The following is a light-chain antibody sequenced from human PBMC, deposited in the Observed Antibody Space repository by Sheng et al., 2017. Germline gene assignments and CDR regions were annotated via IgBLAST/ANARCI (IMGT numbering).Light chain of an antibody. Sequence: EIVLTQSPGTLSLSPGERATLSCRASQSASSTYLAWYQQKPGRAPRLLIYGASSRATGIPDRFSGSGSGTDFTLTISRLEPEDSAVYYCQQYGSSPRTFGPGTKVDIK. CDR3: QQYGSSPRT. CDR2: GAS. J-gene: IGKJ3*01. V-gene: IGKV3-20*01. CDR1: QSASSTY.